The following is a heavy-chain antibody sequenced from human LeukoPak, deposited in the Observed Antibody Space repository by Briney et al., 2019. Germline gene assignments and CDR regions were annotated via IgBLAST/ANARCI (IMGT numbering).Heavy chain of an antibody. D-gene: IGHD6-19*01. CDR2: ISWNSGSI. CDR1: GFTFDDYA. V-gene: IGHV3-9*01. Sequence: SLRLSCAASGFTFDDYAMHWVRQAPGKGLEWVSGISWNSGSIGYADSVKGRFTISRDNAKNSLYLQMNSLRAEDTALYYCAKDQAAVALYYFDYWGQGTLVTVSS. CDR3: AKDQAAVALYYFDY. J-gene: IGHJ4*02.